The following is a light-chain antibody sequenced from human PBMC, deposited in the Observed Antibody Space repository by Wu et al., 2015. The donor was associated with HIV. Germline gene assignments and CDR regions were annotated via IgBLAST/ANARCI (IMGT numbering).Light chain of an antibody. CDR2: GAV. CDR3: QQFNNWPPT. J-gene: IGKJ4*01. Sequence: EIVLTQSPGTLSLSLGEGVSLSCRTSQTVRNEYVAWYQQKPGQAPRLLIFGAVTRATGISARFSGSGSGTEFTLTISNMQSDDFAVYYCQQFNNWPPTFGGGPNWRSN. CDR1: QTVRNE. V-gene: IGKV3-15*01.